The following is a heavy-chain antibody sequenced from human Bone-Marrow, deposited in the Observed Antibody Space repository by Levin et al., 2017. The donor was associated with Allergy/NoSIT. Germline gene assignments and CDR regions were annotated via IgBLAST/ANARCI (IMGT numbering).Heavy chain of an antibody. CDR2: TSYDGGNK. CDR3: AKNEAVGDGYIDY. V-gene: IGHV3-30*18. D-gene: IGHD5-24*01. Sequence: GGSLRLSCAASGFTFSNYGMHWVRQAPGQGLEWVAVTSYDGGNKYYADSVRGRFTISRDNSKNTLYLQMNSLRAEDTAVYHCAKNEAVGDGYIDYWGQGTLVTVSS. CDR1: GFTFSNYG. J-gene: IGHJ4*02.